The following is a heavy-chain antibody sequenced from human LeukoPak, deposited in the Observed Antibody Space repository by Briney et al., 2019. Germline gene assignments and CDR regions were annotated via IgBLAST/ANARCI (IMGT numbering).Heavy chain of an antibody. CDR1: GYTFTGYY. CDR2: INPNSGGT. D-gene: IGHD2-15*01. J-gene: IGHJ4*02. Sequence: GASVKVSCKASGYTFTGYYMHWVRQAPGQGLEWMGWINPNSGGTNYAQKFQGRVTMTRDTSISTAYMELSRLRSDDTAVYYCAPALGYCSGGSCPPFDYWGQGTLVTVSS. CDR3: APALGYCSGGSCPPFDY. V-gene: IGHV1-2*02.